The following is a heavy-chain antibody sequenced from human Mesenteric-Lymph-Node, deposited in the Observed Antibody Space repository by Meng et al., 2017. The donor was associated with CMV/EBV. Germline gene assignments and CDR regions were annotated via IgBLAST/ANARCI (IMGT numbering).Heavy chain of an antibody. CDR3: AKGRYSSGWYYFDY. Sequence: SGFTFNDYAMSWGRQAPGKGLEWVSGVSSGSGSTYFADSVKGRFTISRDNSKNTLYLQLNSLRAEDTAVYYCAKGRYSSGWYYFDYWGQGTLVTVSS. CDR1: GFTFNDYA. J-gene: IGHJ4*02. D-gene: IGHD6-19*01. V-gene: IGHV3-23*01. CDR2: VSSGSGST.